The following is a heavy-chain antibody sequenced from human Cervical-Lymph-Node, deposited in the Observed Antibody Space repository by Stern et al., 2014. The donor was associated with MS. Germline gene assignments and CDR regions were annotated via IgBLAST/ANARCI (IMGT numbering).Heavy chain of an antibody. CDR2: INTDNGDT. V-gene: IGHV1-3*04. CDR1: GYMFTSYA. Sequence: QLVQSGAEVTKPGASVKISCKTSGYMFTSYAMHWVRQAPGQRLEWMGWINTDNGDTKYAQNLQGRISITRDTSARTVYMELRSLTSEDTAVYFCARDRYVSSLGAFDYWGQGTLVTVTS. J-gene: IGHJ4*02. CDR3: ARDRYVSSLGAFDY. D-gene: IGHD3-16*02.